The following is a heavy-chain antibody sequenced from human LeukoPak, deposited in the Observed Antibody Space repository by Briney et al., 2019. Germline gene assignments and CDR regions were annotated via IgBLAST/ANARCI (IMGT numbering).Heavy chain of an antibody. CDR3: ARGWAVAGTSYYYYYMDV. D-gene: IGHD6-19*01. V-gene: IGHV1-8*02. J-gene: IGHJ6*03. CDR2: MNPNSGNT. Sequence: GASVKVSCKASGGTFSSYAISWVRQAPGQGLEWMGWMNPNSGNTGYAQKFQGRVTMTRNTSISTAYMELSSLRSEDTAVYYCARGWAVAGTSYYYYYMDVWGKGTTVTISS. CDR1: GGTFSSYA.